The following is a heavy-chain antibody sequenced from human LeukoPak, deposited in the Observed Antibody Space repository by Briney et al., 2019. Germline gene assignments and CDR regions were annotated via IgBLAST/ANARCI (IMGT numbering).Heavy chain of an antibody. J-gene: IGHJ4*02. CDR1: GISFRSYA. V-gene: IGHV3-30*04. D-gene: IGHD2-2*02. Sequence: GRSLRLSCAASGISFRSYAMHWVRQAPGKGLEWVAVISYDGSNKYYADSVKGRFTISRDNSKNTLYLQMNSLRAEDTAVYYCARYPHTLSLDYWGQGTLVTVSS. CDR3: ARYPHTLSLDY. CDR2: ISYDGSNK.